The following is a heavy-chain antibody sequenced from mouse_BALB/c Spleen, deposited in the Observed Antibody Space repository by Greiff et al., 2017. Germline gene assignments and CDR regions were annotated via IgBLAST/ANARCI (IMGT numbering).Heavy chain of an antibody. CDR1: GFTFSDYY. CDR2: ISDGGSYT. Sequence: EVQGVESGGGLVKPGGSLKLSCAASGFTFSDYYMYWVRQTPEKRLEWVATISDGGSYTYYPDSVKGRFTISRDNAKNNLYLQMSSLKSEDTAMYYCARGPPTGTYAMDYWGQGTSVTVSS. CDR3: ARGPPTGTYAMDY. V-gene: IGHV5-4*02. J-gene: IGHJ4*01. D-gene: IGHD1-1*01.